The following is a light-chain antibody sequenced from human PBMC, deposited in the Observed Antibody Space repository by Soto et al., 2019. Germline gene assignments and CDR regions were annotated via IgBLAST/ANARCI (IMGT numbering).Light chain of an antibody. Sequence: QSALTQPASVSGSPGQSITISCTGTSSDVGAYKYVSWYQQHPGKAPKLMIFDVNNRPSGVSNRFSGPRSGNTASLTISGLQAEDEADYYCSSYTASTVVFGGGTKLTVL. J-gene: IGLJ2*01. CDR2: DVN. CDR1: SSDVGAYKY. V-gene: IGLV2-14*01. CDR3: SSYTASTVV.